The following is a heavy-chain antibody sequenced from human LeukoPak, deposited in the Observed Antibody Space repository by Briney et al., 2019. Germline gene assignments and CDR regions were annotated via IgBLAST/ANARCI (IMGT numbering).Heavy chain of an antibody. CDR2: ISGYNGKT. CDR3: AREIVLMVYAKGGYFDY. J-gene: IGHJ4*02. CDR1: GYTFSKYS. D-gene: IGHD2-8*01. Sequence: ASVKVSCKASGYTFSKYSINWVRQAPGQGLEWMGWISGYNGKTNYAQKLQDRVTMTTDTSTSTAYMELRSLRSDDTAVYYCAREIVLMVYAKGGYFDYWGQGTLVTVSS. V-gene: IGHV1-18*01.